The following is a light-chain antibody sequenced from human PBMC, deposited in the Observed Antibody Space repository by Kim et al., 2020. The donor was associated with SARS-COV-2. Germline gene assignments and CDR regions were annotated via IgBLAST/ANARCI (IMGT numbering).Light chain of an antibody. Sequence: PGRTATITGTADAMRNHNAYWYQQKPGQAPVVVIYKDNERPSGIPERFSGSNSGTTATLTISGVQAEDEADYYCQSSDSSGTCVVFGGGTQLTVL. V-gene: IGLV3-25*01. J-gene: IGLJ2*01. CDR1: AMRNHN. CDR3: QSSDSSGTCVV. CDR2: KDN.